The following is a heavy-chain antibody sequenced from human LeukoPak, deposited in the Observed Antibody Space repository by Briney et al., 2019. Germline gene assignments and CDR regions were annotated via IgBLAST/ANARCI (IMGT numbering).Heavy chain of an antibody. Sequence: PGGSLRLSCAASGFTFSSYAMHWVRQAPGKGLEWVAVISYDGSNKYYADSVKGRFTISRDNSKNTLYLHMNSLRAEDTAVYYCASPGNYDFWSGYYLPHWGQGTLVTVSS. J-gene: IGHJ1*01. CDR2: ISYDGSNK. CDR3: ASPGNYDFWSGYYLPH. V-gene: IGHV3-30*04. CDR1: GFTFSSYA. D-gene: IGHD3-3*01.